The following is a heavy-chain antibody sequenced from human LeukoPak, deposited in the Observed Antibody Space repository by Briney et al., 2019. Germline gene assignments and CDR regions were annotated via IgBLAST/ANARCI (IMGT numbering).Heavy chain of an antibody. CDR2: FDPEDGET. Sequence: ASVKDSCKVSGYTLTELSMHWVRQAPGEGREWRGGFDPEDGETIYAQTFQGRVTLTEDTSTDTAYMELSSLRSEDTPVYYCAVQKLGYCSGGSCYSPDYYYYGMDVWGQGTTVTVSS. D-gene: IGHD2-15*01. CDR1: GYTLTELS. J-gene: IGHJ6*02. V-gene: IGHV1-24*01. CDR3: AVQKLGYCSGGSCYSPDYYYYGMDV.